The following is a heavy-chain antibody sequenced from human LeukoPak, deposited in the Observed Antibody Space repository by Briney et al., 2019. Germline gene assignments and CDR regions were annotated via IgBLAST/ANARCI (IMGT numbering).Heavy chain of an antibody. D-gene: IGHD3-22*01. J-gene: IGHJ4*02. V-gene: IGHV4-34*01. CDR3: ARGGRRQYYYDSSGYYQY. CDR1: GGSFSGYY. CDR2: INHSGST. Sequence: SETLSLTCAVYGGSFSGYYWSWIRQPPGKGLEWIGEINHSGSTNYNPSLKSRVTISVDTSKNQFSLKLSSVTAADTAVYYCARGGRRQYYYDSSGYYQYWGQGTLVTVSS.